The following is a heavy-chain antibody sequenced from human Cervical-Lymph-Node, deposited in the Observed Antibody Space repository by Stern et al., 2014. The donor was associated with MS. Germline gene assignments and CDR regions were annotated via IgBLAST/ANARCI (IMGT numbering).Heavy chain of an antibody. Sequence: QVQLQESGPGLVKPSQTLSLTCTVSGGSISSGGYIWSRIRQHPGKGLEWSGNIYHSKRNYYNPSPESRVTSSVYTTKKQYSPILPSVTAADTAVYYCARKGAIVPAAIENWFDSWGQGTLVTVSS. D-gene: IGHD2-2*01. CDR1: GGSISSGGYI. J-gene: IGHJ5*01. V-gene: IGHV4-31*03. CDR3: ARKGAIVPAAIENWFDS. CDR2: IYHSKRN.